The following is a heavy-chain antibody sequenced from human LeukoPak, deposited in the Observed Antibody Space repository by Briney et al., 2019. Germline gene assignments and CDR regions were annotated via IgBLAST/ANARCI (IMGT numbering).Heavy chain of an antibody. J-gene: IGHJ1*01. V-gene: IGHV1-2*02. CDR2: INPNSGGT. CDR3: ARVGYCSSTSCPPRKDFQH. Sequence: ASVKVSCKASGYTFTGYYMHWVRQAPGQGLEWMGWINPNSGGTNYAQKFQGRVTMTRDTSISTAYMELSRLGSDDTAVYYCARVGYCSSTSCPPRKDFQHWGQGTLVTVSS. CDR1: GYTFTGYY. D-gene: IGHD2-2*01.